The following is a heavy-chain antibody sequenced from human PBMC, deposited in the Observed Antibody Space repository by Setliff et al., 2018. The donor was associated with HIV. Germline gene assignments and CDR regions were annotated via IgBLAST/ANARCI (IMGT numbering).Heavy chain of an antibody. J-gene: IGHJ4*02. CDR2: VYYSGYT. D-gene: IGHD4-17*01. V-gene: IGHV4-39*01. CDR3: ARRSVDYGDLDY. Sequence: SETLSLTCTVSNGSIISPTHYWGWIRQPPGKGLEWIGSVYYSGYTNYNPSLKSRVTISVDTLKNQFSLKVSSVTAADTAVYYCARRSVDYGDLDYWGQGALVTVSS. CDR1: NGSIISPTHY.